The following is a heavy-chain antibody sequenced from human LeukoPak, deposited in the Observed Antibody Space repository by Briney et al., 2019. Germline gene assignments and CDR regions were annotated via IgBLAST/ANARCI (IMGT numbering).Heavy chain of an antibody. V-gene: IGHV4-59*08. CDR2: IYYSGST. J-gene: IGHJ4*02. Sequence: PSETLSLTCTVSGGSISSYYWSWLRQPPGKGREGIGYIYYSGSTNYNPSLKSRVTISVDTSKNQFSLKLSSVTAADTAVYYCARRGYYSGFYYFDYWGQGTLVTVSS. CDR3: ARRGYYSGFYYFDY. CDR1: GGSISSYY. D-gene: IGHD6-19*01.